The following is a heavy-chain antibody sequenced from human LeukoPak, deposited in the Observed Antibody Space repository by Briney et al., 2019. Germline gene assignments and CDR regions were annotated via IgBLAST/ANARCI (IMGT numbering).Heavy chain of an antibody. J-gene: IGHJ6*02. V-gene: IGHV4-39*07. CDR2: INHSGST. CDR1: GGSIRSSYYY. D-gene: IGHD6-13*01. CDR3: ASLYSSSWYVSYYYYYGMDV. Sequence: PSETLSLTCTVSGGSIRSSYYYWGWIRQPPGKGLEWIGEINHSGSTNYNPSLKSRVTISVDTSKNQFSLKLSSVTAADTAVYYCASLYSSSWYVSYYYYYGMDVWGQGTTVTVSS.